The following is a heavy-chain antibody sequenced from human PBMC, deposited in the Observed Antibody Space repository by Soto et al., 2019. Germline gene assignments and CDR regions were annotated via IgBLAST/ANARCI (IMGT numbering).Heavy chain of an antibody. CDR1: GYSFSSYW. Sequence: PGESLKSSCKGSGYSFSSYWISWVRQMTGKGLEWMGRIDPSDSYTNYSPSFQGHVTISADKSISTAYLQWSSLKASDTAMYYCARTPTYGDLSNDAFDIWGQGTMVTVSS. CDR3: ARTPTYGDLSNDAFDI. J-gene: IGHJ3*02. CDR2: IDPSDSYT. D-gene: IGHD4-17*01. V-gene: IGHV5-10-1*01.